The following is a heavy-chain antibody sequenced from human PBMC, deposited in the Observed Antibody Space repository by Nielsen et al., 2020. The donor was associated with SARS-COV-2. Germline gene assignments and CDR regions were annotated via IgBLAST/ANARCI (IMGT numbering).Heavy chain of an antibody. D-gene: IGHD3/OR15-3a*01. CDR2: IWYHGGDD. CDR1: GFTLSSHG. Sequence: GESLTISCEASGFTLSSHGMHWVRQPPGKGLEWVAHIWYHGGDDNYADSVRGRFTISRDLSKNTVYLQMSSLRVEDTAVYYCARDLTFGAYWFDPWSQGTLVTVSA. CDR3: ARDLTFGAYWFDP. V-gene: IGHV3-33*01. J-gene: IGHJ5*02.